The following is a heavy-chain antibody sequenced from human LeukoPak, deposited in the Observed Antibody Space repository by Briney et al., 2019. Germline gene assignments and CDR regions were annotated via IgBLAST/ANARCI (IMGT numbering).Heavy chain of an antibody. D-gene: IGHD3-10*01. CDR3: AREDATMVRGGFDY. CDR1: GGSISSGDYY. CDR2: IYYSGST. J-gene: IGHJ4*02. V-gene: IGHV4-30-4*01. Sequence: SETLSLTCTVSGGSISSGDYYWSWIRHPPGKGLEWIGYIYYSGSTYYNPSLKSRVTISVDTSKNQFSLKLSSVTAADTAVYYCAREDATMVRGGFDYWGQGTLVTVSS.